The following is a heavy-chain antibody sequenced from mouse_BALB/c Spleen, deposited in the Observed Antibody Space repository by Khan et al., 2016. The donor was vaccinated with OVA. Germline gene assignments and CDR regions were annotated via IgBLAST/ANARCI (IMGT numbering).Heavy chain of an antibody. Sequence: QVQLQQSGAELARPGASVKLSCKASGYTFTDYYINWVKQRTGQGLEWIGEISPGSGDTYYNERFKGKATLTADKSSRTAYMQLSSLTSEASAVYFWARRNYCGYTVAYWGQGTLVTVSA. D-gene: IGHD1-2*01. CDR3: ARRNYCGYTVAY. V-gene: IGHV1-77*01. J-gene: IGHJ3*01. CDR1: GYTFTDYY. CDR2: ISPGSGDT.